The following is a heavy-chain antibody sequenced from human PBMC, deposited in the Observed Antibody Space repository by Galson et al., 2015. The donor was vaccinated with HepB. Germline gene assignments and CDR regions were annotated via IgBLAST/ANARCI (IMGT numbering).Heavy chain of an antibody. J-gene: IGHJ4*02. Sequence: QSGAEVKKPGESLRISCKGSGYTLTELSVHWVRQAPGKGLEWMGGIDSEDGETIYAQKFQGRVTMTEDTSTDTAYMELSSLRSEDTAVYYCATGVFCGGGSCLHFDYWGQGTLVTVSS. CDR3: ATGVFCGGGSCLHFDY. V-gene: IGHV1-24*01. CDR1: GYTLTELS. D-gene: IGHD2-15*01. CDR2: IDSEDGET.